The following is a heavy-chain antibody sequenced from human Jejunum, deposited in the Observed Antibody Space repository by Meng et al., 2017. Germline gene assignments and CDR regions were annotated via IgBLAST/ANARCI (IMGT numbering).Heavy chain of an antibody. Sequence: TLSLTCTVSGGSISSGTYYWSWIRQLPGKGLEWIGYIHYSGNAYYNPSLKSRVTISVDTSKDQFSLKLNSVTAADTAVYYCARDGGDTTGYYLDYWGQGTLVTVSS. D-gene: IGHD3-22*01. V-gene: IGHV4-31*03. CDR2: IHYSGNA. CDR1: GGSISSGTYY. CDR3: ARDGGDTTGYYLDY. J-gene: IGHJ4*02.